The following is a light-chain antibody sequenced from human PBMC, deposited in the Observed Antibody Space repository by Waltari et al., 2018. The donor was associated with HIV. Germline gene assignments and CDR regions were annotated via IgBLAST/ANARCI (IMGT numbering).Light chain of an antibody. CDR1: SGAVHNYTL. Sequence: QSALTQPASVSGSHGQSITIPCTETSGAVHNYTLVYWYQQYTGRAPKLLIYEVTKRPSGVSNRFSGSKSGNTASLTISDLQAEDEAKYYCCSYGNSGTFVLFGGGTRVTV. J-gene: IGLJ2*01. CDR2: EVT. V-gene: IGLV2-23*02. CDR3: CSYGNSGTFVL.